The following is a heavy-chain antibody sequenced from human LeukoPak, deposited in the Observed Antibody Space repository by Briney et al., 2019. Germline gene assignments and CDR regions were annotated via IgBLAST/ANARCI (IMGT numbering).Heavy chain of an antibody. Sequence: PGGSLRLSCVGSGFTFSIYSMNWVRQAPGKGLEWVSYISSSSNIIHYTDSVKGRFTISRDNSKNTLYLQMDSLRPEDTAFYYCAKSPYDNYGGWFDPWGQGTLVAVSS. D-gene: IGHD4-17*01. J-gene: IGHJ5*02. V-gene: IGHV3-48*01. CDR1: GFTFSIYS. CDR2: ISSSSNII. CDR3: AKSPYDNYGGWFDP.